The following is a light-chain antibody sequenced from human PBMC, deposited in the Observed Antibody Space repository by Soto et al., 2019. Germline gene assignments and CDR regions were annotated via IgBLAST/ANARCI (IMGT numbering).Light chain of an antibody. Sequence: DIQMTQSPSTLSASVGDRATITCRASQSISSWLAWYQQKPGKAPKLLIYDASSLESGVPSRFSGSGSGTDFTLTISSVQPDDFATYYCQQYNSYVLTFGGGTKVEIK. CDR3: QQYNSYVLT. CDR2: DAS. CDR1: QSISSW. J-gene: IGKJ4*01. V-gene: IGKV1-5*01.